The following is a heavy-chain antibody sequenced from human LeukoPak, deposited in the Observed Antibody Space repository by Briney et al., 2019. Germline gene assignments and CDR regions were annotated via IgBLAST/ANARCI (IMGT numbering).Heavy chain of an antibody. Sequence: PGGSLRLSCAASGFTFSSYSMNWVRQAPGKGLEWVSSISGSSTYIHYADSLKGRFTISRDNAKNSLYLQMNSLRADDTAAYYCAKDPWGGYSYWGQGIQVIVSS. D-gene: IGHD5-12*01. J-gene: IGHJ4*02. CDR3: AKDPWGGYSY. V-gene: IGHV3-21*01. CDR2: ISGSSTYI. CDR1: GFTFSSYS.